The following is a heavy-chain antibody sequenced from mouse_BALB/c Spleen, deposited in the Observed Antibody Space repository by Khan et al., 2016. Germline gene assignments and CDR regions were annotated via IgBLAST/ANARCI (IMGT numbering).Heavy chain of an antibody. CDR1: GYTFTNYG. CDR3: GRYRYYCGSSSLFDV. J-gene: IGHJ1*01. CDR2: INTYSGES. Sequence: QIQLVQSGPELKRPGKTVKISCKASGYTFTNYGINWVKQAPGKGLKWMGWINTYSGESTYADDFKGRFAFSLETSANTAYLQINNLKNEDTATFFCGRYRYYCGSSSLFDVWGAGTTVTVSS. D-gene: IGHD1-1*01. V-gene: IGHV9-3-1*01.